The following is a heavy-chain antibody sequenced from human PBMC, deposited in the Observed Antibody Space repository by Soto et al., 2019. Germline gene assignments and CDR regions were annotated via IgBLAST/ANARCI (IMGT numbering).Heavy chain of an antibody. CDR2: ISGSGGST. D-gene: IGHD3-22*01. J-gene: IGHJ4*02. Sequence: GGSLRLSCAASGFTFSSYAMSWVRQAPGKGLEWVSAISGSGGSTYYADSVKGRFTISRDNSKNALYLQMNSLRAEDTAVYYCAKDYYYYDSSGSYDYWGQGTLVTVSS. V-gene: IGHV3-23*01. CDR3: AKDYYYYDSSGSYDY. CDR1: GFTFSSYA.